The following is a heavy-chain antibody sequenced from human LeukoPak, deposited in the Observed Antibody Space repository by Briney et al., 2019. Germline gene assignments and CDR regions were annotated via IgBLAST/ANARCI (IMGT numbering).Heavy chain of an antibody. Sequence: GGSLRLSCAASRFTFTNAWMNWVRQAPGKGLEWAGRIRSKADGETTDYAAPVKGRFTISRDDSNNMVYLQMSSLRVEDTAVYYCAIDEPNYAPYDLDYWGQGTLVTVSS. CDR2: IRSKADGETT. CDR3: AIDEPNYAPYDLDY. J-gene: IGHJ4*02. CDR1: RFTFTNAW. V-gene: IGHV3-15*01. D-gene: IGHD4/OR15-4a*01.